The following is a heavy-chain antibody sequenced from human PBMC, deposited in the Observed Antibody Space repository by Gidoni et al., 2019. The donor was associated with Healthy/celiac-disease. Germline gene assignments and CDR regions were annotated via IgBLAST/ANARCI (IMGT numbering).Heavy chain of an antibody. J-gene: IGHJ6*02. CDR2: ISYDGSNK. Sequence: QVQLVESGGGVVQPGRSLRLSCAASGFTFSSYGMHWVRQAPGKGLEWVAVISYDGSNKYYADSVKGRFTISRDNSKNTLYLQMNSLRAEDTAVYYCAKGYSNHYYYYGMDVWGQGTTVTVSS. CDR3: AKGYSNHYYYYGMDV. V-gene: IGHV3-30*18. D-gene: IGHD4-4*01. CDR1: GFTFSSYG.